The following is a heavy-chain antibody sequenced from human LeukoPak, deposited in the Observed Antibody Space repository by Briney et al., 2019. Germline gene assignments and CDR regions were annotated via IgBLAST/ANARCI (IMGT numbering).Heavy chain of an antibody. CDR1: GGSFSGYY. Sequence: SETLSLTCAVYGGSFSGYYWSWIRQPPGKGLEWIGEINHSGSTNYNPSLKSRVTISVDTSENQFSLKLSSVTAADTAVYYCARHDFWSGKYWFDPWGQGTLVTVSS. D-gene: IGHD3-3*01. CDR2: INHSGST. J-gene: IGHJ5*02. V-gene: IGHV4-34*01. CDR3: ARHDFWSGKYWFDP.